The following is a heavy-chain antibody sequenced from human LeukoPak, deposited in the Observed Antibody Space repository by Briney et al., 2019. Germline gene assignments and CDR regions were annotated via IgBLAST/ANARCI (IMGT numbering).Heavy chain of an antibody. Sequence: GGSLRLSCAASGFTFSSYSINWVRQAPGKGLEWVSSIDSSSSYIYYADSVKGRFTISRDNAKNSLFPQMNSLRVEDTAVYYCARPGITGTMGYGAFDIWGQGTRVTVSS. CDR1: GFTFSSYS. CDR2: IDSSSSYI. J-gene: IGHJ3*02. V-gene: IGHV3-21*01. CDR3: ARPGITGTMGYGAFDI. D-gene: IGHD1-7*01.